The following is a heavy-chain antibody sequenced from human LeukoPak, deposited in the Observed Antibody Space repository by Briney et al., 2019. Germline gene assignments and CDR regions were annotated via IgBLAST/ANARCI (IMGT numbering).Heavy chain of an antibody. J-gene: IGHJ6*02. D-gene: IGHD1-1*01. CDR2: IYYSGST. V-gene: IGHV4-59*12. CDR1: GVSISNYY. Sequence: PSETLSLTCTVSGVSISNYYWSWIRQTPGKGLEWIGYIYYSGSTTYNPSLKSRVTIPVDTSKKQFSLKLSSVTAADTAVYYCARDSLGTTTLSHYYYGLDVRGQGTTVTVSS. CDR3: ARDSLGTTTLSHYYYGLDV.